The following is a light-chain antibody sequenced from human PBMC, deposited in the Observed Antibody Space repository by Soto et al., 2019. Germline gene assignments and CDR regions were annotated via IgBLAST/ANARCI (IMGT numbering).Light chain of an antibody. CDR2: DVT. CDR1: SGEVGAYNF. CDR3: SSFTTSSTLL. Sequence: QSALTQPASVSGSPGQSITISCTGSSGEVGAYNFVSWFQQHPGKAPKIILYDVTSRPSGVSNRFSGSKSGNTASLTISGLQAEDEADYYCSSFTTSSTLLFGGGTKLTVL. J-gene: IGLJ2*01. V-gene: IGLV2-14*01.